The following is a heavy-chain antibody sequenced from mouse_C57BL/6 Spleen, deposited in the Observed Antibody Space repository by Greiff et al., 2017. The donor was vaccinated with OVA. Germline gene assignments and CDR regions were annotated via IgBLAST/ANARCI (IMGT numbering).Heavy chain of an antibody. J-gene: IGHJ3*01. Sequence: EVKLVESGEGLVKPGGSLKLSCAASGFTFSSYAMSWVRQTPEKRLEWVAYISSGGDYIYYADTVKGRFTISRDNARNTLYLQMSSLKSEDTAMYYCTRDEAYYSSPAWFAYWGQGTLVTVSA. V-gene: IGHV5-9-1*02. CDR2: ISSGGDYI. D-gene: IGHD2-5*01. CDR3: TRDEAYYSSPAWFAY. CDR1: GFTFSSYA.